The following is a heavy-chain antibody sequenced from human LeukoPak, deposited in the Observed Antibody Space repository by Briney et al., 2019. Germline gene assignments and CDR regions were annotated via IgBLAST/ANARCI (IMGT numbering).Heavy chain of an antibody. CDR2: INHSGST. J-gene: IGHJ4*02. V-gene: IGHV4-34*01. Sequence: TSETLSLTCTVYGGSLSGYYWSWTRQSPGRGLEWIGEINHSGSTHYNPSLKSRVIISVDTSKRRFFLKLNSVTAADTAVYYCARESNSGYYRFDFWGQGSPVTVSS. D-gene: IGHD3-22*01. CDR1: GGSLSGYY. CDR3: ARESNSGYYRFDF.